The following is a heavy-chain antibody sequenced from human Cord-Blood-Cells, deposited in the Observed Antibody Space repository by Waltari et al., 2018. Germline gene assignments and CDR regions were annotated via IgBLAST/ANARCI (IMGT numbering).Heavy chain of an antibody. D-gene: IGHD2-15*01. Sequence: QVQLQESGPGLVKPSETLSLTCAVSGYSISSGYYWGWIRPPPGTGLEWIGSIYHSGSTYYNPSLKSRVTISVDTSKNQFSLKLSSVTAADTAVYYCARAGDHCSGGSCYYYYYYMDVWGKGTTVTVSS. CDR1: GYSISSGYY. CDR3: ARAGDHCSGGSCYYYYYYMDV. CDR2: IYHSGST. J-gene: IGHJ6*03. V-gene: IGHV4-38-2*01.